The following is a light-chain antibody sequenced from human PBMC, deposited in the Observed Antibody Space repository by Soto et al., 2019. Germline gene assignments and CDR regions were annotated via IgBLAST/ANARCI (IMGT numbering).Light chain of an antibody. J-gene: IGKJ1*01. V-gene: IGKV4-1*01. CDR1: QSVLYSSNNKNY. CDR2: WAS. CDR3: QQYYSTPGT. Sequence: DIVMTQSPDSLAVSLGERATINCKSSQSVLYSSNNKNYLAWYQQKPGQPPELLIYWASTRESGVPDRFSGSGSGTDFTLTISSLQAEDVAVYYCQQYYSTPGTFGQGTKVDIK.